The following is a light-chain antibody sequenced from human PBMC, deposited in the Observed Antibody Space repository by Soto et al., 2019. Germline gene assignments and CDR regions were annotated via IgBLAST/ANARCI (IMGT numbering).Light chain of an antibody. V-gene: IGKV3-15*01. CDR1: QSVGSN. CDR2: GAS. J-gene: IGKJ2*01. CDR3: QEYTDWSST. Sequence: EIVMTQSPATLSVSPGESATLSCRASQSVGSNLAWYQQKPGQAPRLLIYGASTRATGTPTRFSGSGSGTDFTLSISSLQSEDFAVYYCQEYTDWSSTFGQGTKVDIK.